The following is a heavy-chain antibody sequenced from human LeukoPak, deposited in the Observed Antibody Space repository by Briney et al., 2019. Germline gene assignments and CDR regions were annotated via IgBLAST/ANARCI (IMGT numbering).Heavy chain of an antibody. Sequence: SGGSLRLSCAASGFTFDDYAMHWARQAPGKGLEWVSGISWNSGIMVYADSVKGRFTISRGNAKHSLYLQMNSLRAEDMALYYCAKDYRAVAGTGGAFDYWGQGTLVTVSS. J-gene: IGHJ4*02. V-gene: IGHV3-9*03. CDR1: GFTFDDYA. D-gene: IGHD6-19*01. CDR2: ISWNSGIM. CDR3: AKDYRAVAGTGGAFDY.